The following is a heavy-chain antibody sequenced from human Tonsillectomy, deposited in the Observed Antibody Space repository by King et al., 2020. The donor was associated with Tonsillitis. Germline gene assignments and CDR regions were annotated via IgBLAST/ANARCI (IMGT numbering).Heavy chain of an antibody. J-gene: IGHJ5*02. Sequence: VQLQQWGAGLLKPSETLSLTCAVYGGSFSGYYWSWIRQPPGKGLEWIGEINHSGSTNYNPSLKSRVTVSVDTSKNQFSLKLSSVTAADTAVYYCARSKEQWQTSNWFDPWGQGTLVTVSS. CDR2: INHSGST. CDR1: GGSFSGYY. D-gene: IGHD2-8*01. V-gene: IGHV4-34*01. CDR3: ARSKEQWQTSNWFDP.